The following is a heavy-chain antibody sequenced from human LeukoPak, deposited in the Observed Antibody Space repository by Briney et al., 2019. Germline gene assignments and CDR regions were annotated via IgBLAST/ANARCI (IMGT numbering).Heavy chain of an antibody. CDR3: ARAYGSGVPYTDV. D-gene: IGHD3-10*01. Sequence: ASVKVSCKASGYTFTSYYMHWVRQAPGQGLEWMGIINPSGGGTSYAQKFQGGVTMTRDTSTSTVYMELSSLRSEDTAVYYCARAYGSGVPYTDVWGKGTTVTISS. J-gene: IGHJ6*03. CDR1: GYTFTSYY. V-gene: IGHV1-46*01. CDR2: INPSGGGT.